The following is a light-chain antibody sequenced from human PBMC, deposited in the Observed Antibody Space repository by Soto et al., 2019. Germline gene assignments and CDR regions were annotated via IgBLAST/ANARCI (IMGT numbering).Light chain of an antibody. CDR2: AAS. J-gene: IGKJ1*01. CDR3: QQYGSSSTWT. V-gene: IGKV3-20*01. Sequence: EIGLTQSPGSLSLSPGERATLSCRARQSVSSAYLAWYQHTPGQPPPHLIYAASSRVTGIPDRFSGSGSGTDFTLTISRLEPEDFAVYYCQQYGSSSTWTVRQGTKVEIK. CDR1: QSVSSAY.